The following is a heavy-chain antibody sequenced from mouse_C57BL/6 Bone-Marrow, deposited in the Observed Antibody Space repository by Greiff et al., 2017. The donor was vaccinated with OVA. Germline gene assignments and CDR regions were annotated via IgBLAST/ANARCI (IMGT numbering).Heavy chain of an antibody. CDR1: GFSLSTFGMG. CDR2: IWWDDDK. CDR3: ALLRRVYYYAMDY. V-gene: IGHV8-8*01. D-gene: IGHD1-1*01. Sequence: QVTLKVSGPGILQPSQTLCLTCSFSGFSLSTFGMGVGWIRQPSGKGLEWLAHIWWDDDKNYNPALKRRLTIYKDTSKNQVFLKIANVDTEDTATYYCALLRRVYYYAMDYWGQGTSVTVAS. J-gene: IGHJ4*01.